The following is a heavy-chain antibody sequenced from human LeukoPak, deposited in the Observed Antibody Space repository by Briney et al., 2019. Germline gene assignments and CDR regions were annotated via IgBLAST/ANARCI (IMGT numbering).Heavy chain of an antibody. J-gene: IGHJ4*02. Sequence: PGGSLRLSCAASGFTFSSYSMNWVRQAPGKGLEWVSYISSSSTIYYADSVKGRFTISRDNAKNSLYLQMNSLRAEDTAVYYCAREGSYGFNYFDYWGQGTLVTVSS. CDR1: GFTFSSYS. D-gene: IGHD5-18*01. CDR3: AREGSYGFNYFDY. V-gene: IGHV3-48*01. CDR2: ISSSSTI.